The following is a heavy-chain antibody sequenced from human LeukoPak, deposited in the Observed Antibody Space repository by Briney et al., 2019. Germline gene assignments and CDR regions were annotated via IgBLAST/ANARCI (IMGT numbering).Heavy chain of an antibody. D-gene: IGHD2-15*01. Sequence: SVKVSCKASGGTFSSYAISWVRQAPGQGLEWMGGIIPIFGTANYAQKFQGRVTITADESTSTAYMELSSLRSEDTAVYYCARCSSCYPYYYYYYMGVWGKGTTVTVSS. CDR3: ARCSSCYPYYYYYYMGV. CDR1: GGTFSSYA. J-gene: IGHJ6*03. V-gene: IGHV1-69*01. CDR2: IIPIFGTA.